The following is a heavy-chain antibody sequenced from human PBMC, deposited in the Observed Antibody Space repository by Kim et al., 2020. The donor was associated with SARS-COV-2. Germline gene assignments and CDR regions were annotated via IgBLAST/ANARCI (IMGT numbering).Heavy chain of an antibody. D-gene: IGHD5-18*01. Sequence: SETLSLTCAVYGGSFSGYYWSWIRQPPGKGLEWIGEINHSGSTNYNPSLKSRVTISVDTSKNQFSLKLSSVTAADTAVYYCARSRGYSYRGSYFDYWGQGTLVTVSS. CDR2: INHSGST. CDR3: ARSRGYSYRGSYFDY. J-gene: IGHJ4*02. CDR1: GGSFSGYY. V-gene: IGHV4-34*01.